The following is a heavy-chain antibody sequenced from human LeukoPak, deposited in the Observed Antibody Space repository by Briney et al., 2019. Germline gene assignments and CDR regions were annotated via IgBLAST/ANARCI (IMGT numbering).Heavy chain of an antibody. Sequence: PGGSLRLSCAASGFTVSSNEMSWVRQAPGKGLEWVSAISGSGGSTYYADSVKGRFTISRDNSKNTLYLQMNSLRAEDTAVYYCAKDRKAVAGYYFDYWGQGTLVTVSS. D-gene: IGHD6-19*01. CDR2: ISGSGGST. CDR3: AKDRKAVAGYYFDY. V-gene: IGHV3-23*01. J-gene: IGHJ4*02. CDR1: GFTVSSNE.